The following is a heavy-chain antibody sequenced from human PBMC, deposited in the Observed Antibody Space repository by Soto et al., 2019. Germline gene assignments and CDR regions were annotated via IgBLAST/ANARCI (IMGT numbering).Heavy chain of an antibody. CDR1: GYSFTSYW. J-gene: IGHJ5*02. V-gene: IGHV5-51*01. CDR3: ARRVGIAARHFWFDP. Sequence: PGEFLKISCKGSGYSFTSYWIGWVRQMPGKGLEWMGIIYPGDSDTRYSPSFQGLVTISADKSISTAYLQWSSLKASDTAMYYCARRVGIAARHFWFDPWGQGTLVTVSS. D-gene: IGHD6-6*01. CDR2: IYPGDSDT.